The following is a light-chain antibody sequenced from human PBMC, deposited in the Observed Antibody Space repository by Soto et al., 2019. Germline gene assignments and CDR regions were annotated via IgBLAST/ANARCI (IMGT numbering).Light chain of an antibody. V-gene: IGLV2-14*01. J-gene: IGLJ1*01. CDR2: EVS. Sequence: QSALAQPASVSGSPGQSITISCTGTSSDVGGYNYVSWYQQHSGKAPKLIIYEVSNRPSGVSNRFSGSKSGDTASLTISGLQAEDEADYYCSSYTATKTYVFGTGTKVNVL. CDR3: SSYTATKTYV. CDR1: SSDVGGYNY.